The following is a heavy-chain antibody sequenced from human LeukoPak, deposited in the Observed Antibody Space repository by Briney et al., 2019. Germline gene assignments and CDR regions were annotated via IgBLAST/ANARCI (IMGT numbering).Heavy chain of an antibody. CDR1: GGTFSSYA. CDR2: IIPILGIA. CDR3: ASLVGATIETRFDY. J-gene: IGHJ4*02. D-gene: IGHD1-26*01. Sequence: SVKVSCKASGGTFSSYAISWVRQAPGQGREWMGRIIPILGIANYAQKFQGRVTITADKSTSTAYMELSSLRSEDTAVYYCASLVGATIETRFDYWGQGTLVTVSS. V-gene: IGHV1-69*04.